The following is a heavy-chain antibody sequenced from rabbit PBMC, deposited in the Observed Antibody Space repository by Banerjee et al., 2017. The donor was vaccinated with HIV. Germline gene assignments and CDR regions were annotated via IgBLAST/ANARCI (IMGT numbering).Heavy chain of an antibody. Sequence: QEQLKESGGALVTPGGTLTLTCKASGIDFSTNYYMCWVRQAPGKGLELIACIYTSSGSTWYASWVNGRFTISRSTSLNTVDLQMTSLTAADTATYFCARGGVGGYGYDLWGPGTLVTVS. CDR2: IYTSSGST. V-gene: IGHV1S43*01. CDR3: ARGGVGGYGYDL. CDR1: GIDFSTNYY. D-gene: IGHD6-1*01. J-gene: IGHJ6*01.